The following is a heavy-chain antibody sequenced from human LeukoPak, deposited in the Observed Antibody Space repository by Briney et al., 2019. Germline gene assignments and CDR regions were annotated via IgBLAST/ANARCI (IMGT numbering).Heavy chain of an antibody. V-gene: IGHV4-39*01. J-gene: IGHJ4*02. CDR1: GGSISSSSYY. D-gene: IGHD5-18*01. CDR3: ARTGWIQLWSLSN. Sequence: PSETLSLTCTVSGGSISSSSYYWGWIRQPPGKGLEWIGSIYYSGSTYYNPSLKSRVTISVDTSKNQFSLKLSSVTAADTAVYYCARTGWIQLWSLSNWGQGTLVTVSS. CDR2: IYYSGST.